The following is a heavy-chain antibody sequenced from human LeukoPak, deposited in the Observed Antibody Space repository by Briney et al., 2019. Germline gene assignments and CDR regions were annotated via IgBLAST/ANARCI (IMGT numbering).Heavy chain of an antibody. V-gene: IGHV1-18*01. J-gene: IGHJ4*02. CDR3: ARDYFGSGPTYFFDF. CDR1: GYTFTRYG. Sequence: ASVKVSCRTSGYTFTRYGITGVRQAPGQRLESVDWISPNNGNTKYAYKFPGRLALTADASTNTALMELRTLTSADTAVYYCARDYFGSGPTYFFDFWGQGILVTVSS. D-gene: IGHD3-10*01. CDR2: ISPNNGNT.